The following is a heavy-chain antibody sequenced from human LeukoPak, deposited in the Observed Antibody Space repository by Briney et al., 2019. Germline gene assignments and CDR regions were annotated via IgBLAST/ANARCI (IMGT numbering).Heavy chain of an antibody. CDR2: ISGSGGSR. V-gene: IGHV3-23*01. Sequence: GGSLRLSCAASGFIFSAYAMSWVRQAPGKGLEWVPGISGSGGSRYYADSVKGRFTISRDNSKNTLYLQINGLRAEDTAVYYCARSRGNSWTGLGYWGQGTLVTVSS. CDR1: GFIFSAYA. J-gene: IGHJ4*02. CDR3: ARSRGNSWTGLGY. D-gene: IGHD6-13*01.